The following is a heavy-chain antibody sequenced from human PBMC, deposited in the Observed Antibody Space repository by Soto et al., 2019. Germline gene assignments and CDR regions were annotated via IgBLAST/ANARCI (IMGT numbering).Heavy chain of an antibody. CDR1: GFSLSNARMG. V-gene: IGHV2-26*01. J-gene: IGHJ5*02. CDR2: IFSNDEK. Sequence: SGPTLVNPTETLTLTCTVSGFSLSNARMGVSWIRQPPGKALEWLAHIFSNDEKSYSTSLKSRLTISKDTSKSQVVLTMTNMDPVDTAKYYCARIDGWLQFPEYNWFDPWGQGTLVTVSS. D-gene: IGHD5-12*01. CDR3: ARIDGWLQFPEYNWFDP.